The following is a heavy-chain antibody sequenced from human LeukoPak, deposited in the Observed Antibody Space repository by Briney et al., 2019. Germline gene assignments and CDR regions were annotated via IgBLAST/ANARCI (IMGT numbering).Heavy chain of an antibody. CDR2: IYYSGTT. CDR1: GGSLSSHY. CDR3: ARGVYIAAAQYGY. D-gene: IGHD6-13*01. J-gene: IGHJ4*02. V-gene: IGHV4-59*11. Sequence: SETLSLTCTVSGGSLSSHYWSWIRQPPGKGLEWIGYIYYSGTTNYNPSLKSRVAISVDTSKNQFSLKLSSVTAADTAVYYCARGVYIAAAQYGYWGQGTLVTVSS.